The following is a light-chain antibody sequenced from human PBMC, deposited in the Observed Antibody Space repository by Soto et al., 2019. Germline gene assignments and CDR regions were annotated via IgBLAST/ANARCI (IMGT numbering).Light chain of an antibody. Sequence: DIQMTQSPSTLSASVGDRVTISCRASQSISSWLAWYQQKPGKAPNLLIYDASTLDSGVPSRFSGSGSGTEFTLTISSLQPDDFATYYCQQYNSYSKTFGQGTKVEIK. CDR1: QSISSW. V-gene: IGKV1-5*01. J-gene: IGKJ1*01. CDR2: DAS. CDR3: QQYNSYSKT.